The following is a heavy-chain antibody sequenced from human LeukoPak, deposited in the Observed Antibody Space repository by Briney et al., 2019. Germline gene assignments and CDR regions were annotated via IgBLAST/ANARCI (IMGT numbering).Heavy chain of an antibody. CDR3: AREWDSGSYGWFRY. CDR1: GYTFTGYY. V-gene: IGHV1-2*02. CDR2: INPNSGGT. Sequence: ASVKVSCKASGYTFTGYYMHWVRQAPGQGLDWMGWINPNSGGTNYAQKFQGRVTMTRDTSISTAYMELSRLRSDDTAVYYCAREWDSGSYGWFRYWGQGTLVTVSS. D-gene: IGHD1-26*01. J-gene: IGHJ4*02.